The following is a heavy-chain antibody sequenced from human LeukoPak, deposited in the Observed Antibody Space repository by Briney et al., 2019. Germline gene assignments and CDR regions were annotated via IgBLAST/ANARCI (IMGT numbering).Heavy chain of an antibody. D-gene: IGHD6-19*01. CDR1: GLTFSSYG. V-gene: IGHV3-30*02. CDR3: VYSSGWYRSGYFDY. J-gene: IGHJ4*02. Sequence: PGGSLRLSCAPSGLTFSSYGMHWLRQAPGKGLEWVAFIRYDGSNKYYADSVKGRFTISSDHSKKTLYLQINSLRAEDTAVYYWVYSSGWYRSGYFDYWGQGTLVTVSS. CDR2: IRYDGSNK.